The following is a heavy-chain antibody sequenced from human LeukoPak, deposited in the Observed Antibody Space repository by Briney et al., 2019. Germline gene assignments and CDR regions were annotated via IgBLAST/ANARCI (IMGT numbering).Heavy chain of an antibody. CDR3: ARDRAPVLRFLEWRQRNQNYYMDV. V-gene: IGHV4-4*07. D-gene: IGHD3-3*01. CDR1: GGSISSYY. J-gene: IGHJ6*03. Sequence: SETLSLTCTVSGGSISSYYWSWIRQPAGKGLEWIGRIYTSGSTNYNPSLKSRVTMSVDTSKNQFSLKLSSVTAADTAVYYCARDRAPVLRFLEWRQRNQNYYMDVWGKGTTVTVSS. CDR2: IYTSGST.